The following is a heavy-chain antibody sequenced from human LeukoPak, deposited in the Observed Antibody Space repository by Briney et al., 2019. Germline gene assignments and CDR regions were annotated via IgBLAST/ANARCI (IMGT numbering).Heavy chain of an antibody. CDR1: GYTFTNYY. V-gene: IGHV1-46*01. D-gene: IGHD2-2*01. CDR3: ARDVGEYCSSTNCYASHY. Sequence: GASVKVSCKASGYTFTNYYMHWVRQAPGQGLEWMGIINPSGGSTSYARKFQGRVTMTRDMSTSTVYMELSSLSSEDTAVYSCARDVGEYCSSTNCYASHYWGQGTLVTVSS. J-gene: IGHJ4*02. CDR2: INPSGGST.